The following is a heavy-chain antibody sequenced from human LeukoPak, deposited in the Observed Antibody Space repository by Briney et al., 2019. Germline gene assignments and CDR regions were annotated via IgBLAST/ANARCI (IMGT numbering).Heavy chain of an antibody. J-gene: IGHJ1*01. CDR2: IYPGDSDT. CDR1: GYNFTTYW. Sequence: LGESLKISCKGSGYNFTTYWIGWVRQMPGKGLEWMGIIYPGDSDTRYSPSFQGQVTISADKSISTAYLQWSSLRASDTAIYYCARARYCSGGNCYAENWGQGTLVTVSS. V-gene: IGHV5-51*01. D-gene: IGHD2-15*01. CDR3: ARARYCSGGNCYAEN.